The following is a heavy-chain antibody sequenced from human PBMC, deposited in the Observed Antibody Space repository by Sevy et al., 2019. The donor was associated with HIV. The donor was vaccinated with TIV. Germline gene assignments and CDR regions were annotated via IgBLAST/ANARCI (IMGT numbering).Heavy chain of an antibody. CDR3: AKDINRGCDGVNYYSYYYHFYGLDV. CDR2: ISWNSRNI. CDR1: GFPFNDHA. D-gene: IGHD2-21*01. V-gene: IGHV3-9*01. J-gene: IGHJ6*02. Sequence: GGSLRLSCAASGFPFNDHAMHWVRQVPGKGLEWVSGISWNSRNIGYADSVKGRFTISRDNARHFVYLEMNSLRTEDTAVYYCAKDINRGCDGVNYYSYYYHFYGLDVWGQGTTVTVSS.